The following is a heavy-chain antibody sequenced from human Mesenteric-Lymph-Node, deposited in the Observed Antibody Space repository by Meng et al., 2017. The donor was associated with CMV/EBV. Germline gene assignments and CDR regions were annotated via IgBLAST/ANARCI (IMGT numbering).Heavy chain of an antibody. D-gene: IGHD3-3*01. CDR3: VRAPYNFGYYFDF. CDR2: VSYDGSDK. Sequence: ASGFTFTTYAMHWVRQAPGKGLECVAVVSYDGSDKYYADSVKGRFTISRDNSKNTLYLQMNRLRAEDTAIYYCVRAPYNFGYYFDFWGQGTLVTVSS. J-gene: IGHJ4*02. V-gene: IGHV3-30*04. CDR1: GFTFTTYA.